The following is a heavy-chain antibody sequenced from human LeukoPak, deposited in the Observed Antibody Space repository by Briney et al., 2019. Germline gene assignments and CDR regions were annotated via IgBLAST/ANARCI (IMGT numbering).Heavy chain of an antibody. D-gene: IGHD2-8*02. CDR3: ASEAFCAGGSCNVQRVAS. V-gene: IGHV1-2*02. J-gene: IGHJ4*02. Sequence: ASVNASFKASVYTFTAYYIHWVRQAPGQGLEGMGWIDTNTGATKYAQKFQGRVTITRDTSTGTAYMELSSLISGDTALYYCASEAFCAGGSCNVQRVASWGPGTLVTVSS. CDR1: VYTFTAYY. CDR2: IDTNTGAT.